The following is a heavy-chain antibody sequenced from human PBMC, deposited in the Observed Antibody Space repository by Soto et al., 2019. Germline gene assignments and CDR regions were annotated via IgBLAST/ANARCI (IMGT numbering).Heavy chain of an antibody. CDR2: IKSVSDGGTA. V-gene: IGHV3-15*01. CDR1: GITFNNAW. Sequence: GGSLRLSCAASGITFNNAWMSWIRQAPGKALEWVGRIKSVSDGGTADYAAPLKGRFTISRDNAKNSLYLQMNSLRDEDTAVYYCARESRFLEWLSLNWFDPWGQGTLVTVSS. CDR3: ARESRFLEWLSLNWFDP. D-gene: IGHD3-3*01. J-gene: IGHJ5*02.